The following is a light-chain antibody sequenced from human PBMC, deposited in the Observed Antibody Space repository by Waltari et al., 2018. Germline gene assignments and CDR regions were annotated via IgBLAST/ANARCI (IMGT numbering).Light chain of an antibody. Sequence: SSELTPDPAVSVALGQTVRITCQGDSLRSYYAIWYQQKPGQAPVLVIFRKNNRPSRVPYRFSGANSGSTAFLTITGAQGEDEADYQCNVRDSSGGLVVFGGGTKLTVL. CDR3: NVRDSSGGLVV. J-gene: IGLJ2*01. V-gene: IGLV3-19*01. CDR1: SLRSYY. CDR2: RKN.